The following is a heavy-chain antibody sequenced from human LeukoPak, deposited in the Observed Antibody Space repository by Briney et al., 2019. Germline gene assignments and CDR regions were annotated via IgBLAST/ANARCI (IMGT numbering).Heavy chain of an antibody. CDR1: GFAVSSKY. J-gene: IGHJ4*02. CDR3: ARDAETSLAN. V-gene: IGHV3-66*01. CDR2: IYLDGRA. Sequence: GGSLRLSCAAPGFAVSSKYMNWVRQAPGKGLEWVTVIYLDGRADYADSVKGRFTISSDNSKNTVYLQMNSLKDEDTAVYYCARDAETSLANWGQGTLVTVSP. D-gene: IGHD5-24*01.